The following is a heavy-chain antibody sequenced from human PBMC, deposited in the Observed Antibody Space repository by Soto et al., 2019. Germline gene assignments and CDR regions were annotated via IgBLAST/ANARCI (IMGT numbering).Heavy chain of an antibody. J-gene: IGHJ6*03. D-gene: IGHD2-2*01. Sequence: PSETLSLTCTVSGGSISSGGHYWSWIRQHPGKGLEWIGYIYYSGSTYYNPSLKSRVTISVDTSKNQFSLKLSSVTAADTAVYYCARDRRGVVVQAAMDGRDYYYYMDVWGKGTTVTVSS. V-gene: IGHV4-31*03. CDR2: IYYSGST. CDR1: GGSISSGGHY. CDR3: ARDRRGVVVQAAMDGRDYYYYMDV.